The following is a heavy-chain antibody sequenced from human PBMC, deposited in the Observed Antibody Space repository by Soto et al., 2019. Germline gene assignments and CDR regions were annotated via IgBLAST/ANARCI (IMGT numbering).Heavy chain of an antibody. CDR3: ARLPVSSTWFVSNWFDP. D-gene: IGHD6-13*01. Sequence: SETLSLTCTVSGGSISSYYWSWIRQPPGKGLEWIGYIYYSGSTNYNPSLKSRVTISVDTSKNQFSLKLSSVTAADTAVYYCARLPVSSTWFVSNWFDPWGQGTLVTVSS. CDR2: IYYSGST. V-gene: IGHV4-59*08. CDR1: GGSISSYY. J-gene: IGHJ5*02.